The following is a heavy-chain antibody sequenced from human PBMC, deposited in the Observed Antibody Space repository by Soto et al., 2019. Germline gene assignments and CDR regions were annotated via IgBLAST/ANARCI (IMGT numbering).Heavy chain of an antibody. Sequence: EVQLVESGGGLVKPGGSLRLSCAASGFTFSSYRMNWVRQAPGKGLEWVSSISSSSTYIYYAGSVKGRFTISRDNAKNALYLQMNSLRAEDTAIYYCARGVAAPPPLMVGYMDVWGKGTTVTVSS. D-gene: IGHD2-8*02. CDR2: ISSSSTYI. CDR1: GFTFSSYR. V-gene: IGHV3-21*01. CDR3: ARGVAAPPPLMVGYMDV. J-gene: IGHJ6*03.